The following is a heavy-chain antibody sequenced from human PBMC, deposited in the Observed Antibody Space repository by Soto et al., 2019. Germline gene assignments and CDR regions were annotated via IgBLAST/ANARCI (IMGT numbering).Heavy chain of an antibody. CDR1: GGSFSGYY. V-gene: IGHV4-34*01. CDR3: ARGTRWRYCSGGSCYSYYYYYMDV. D-gene: IGHD2-15*01. CDR2: INHSGST. J-gene: IGHJ6*03. Sequence: LFLTCAVYGGSFSGYYWSWIRQPPGKGLEWIGEINHSGSTNYNPSLKSRVTISVDTSKNQFSLKLSSVTAADTAVYYCARGTRWRYCSGGSCYSYYYYYMDVWGKGTTVTVSS.